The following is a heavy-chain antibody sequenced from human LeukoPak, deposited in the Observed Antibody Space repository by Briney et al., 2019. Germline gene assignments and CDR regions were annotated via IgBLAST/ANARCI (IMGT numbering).Heavy chain of an antibody. CDR2: IRSKAYGGTP. CDR1: GFTFGDYA. J-gene: IGHJ4*02. Sequence: GGSLRLSCTASGFTFGDYAMSWVRQAPGKGLEWVGFIRSKAYGGTPEYAASVKGRFTISRDDSKSIAYLQMNSLKTEDTAVYYCTRDQTPYYWGQGTLVTVSS. V-gene: IGHV3-49*04. CDR3: TRDQTPYY.